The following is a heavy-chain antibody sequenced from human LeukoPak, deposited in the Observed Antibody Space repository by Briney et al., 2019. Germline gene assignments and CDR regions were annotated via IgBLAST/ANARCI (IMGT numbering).Heavy chain of an antibody. CDR3: AREYGSGSPYYYYGMDV. V-gene: IGHV4-59*01. J-gene: IGHJ6*02. Sequence: SETLSLTRTVSGGSRSSYYWSWIRQPPGEGRGWMGHIYYSGGTDYNPSLKSRVTISVDTSKTQFSRRLSSVTAADTAVHYCAREYGSGSPYYYYGMDVWGQGTTVTVSS. CDR2: IYYSGGT. D-gene: IGHD3-10*01. CDR1: GGSRSSYY.